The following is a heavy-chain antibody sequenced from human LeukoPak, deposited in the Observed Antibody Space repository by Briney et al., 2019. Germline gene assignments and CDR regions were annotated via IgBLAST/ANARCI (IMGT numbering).Heavy chain of an antibody. V-gene: IGHV3-23*01. J-gene: IGHJ6*02. CDR1: GFTFSSYA. CDR2: ISGSGDRT. CDR3: GKRELWHGSGEDA. Sequence: GGSLRLSCAASGFTFSSYAMSWVRQAPGKGLEWASAISGSGDRTYYAESVKGRFSISRDNSKNTLYLQMHSLRAEDTAVYYCGKRELWHGSGEDAWGQGTTVTVSS. D-gene: IGHD3-10*01.